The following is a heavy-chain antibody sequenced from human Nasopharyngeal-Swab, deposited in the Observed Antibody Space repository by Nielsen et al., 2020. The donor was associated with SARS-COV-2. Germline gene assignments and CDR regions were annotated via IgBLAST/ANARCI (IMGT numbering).Heavy chain of an antibody. CDR1: GFTFSSYA. CDR2: ISYDGSNK. D-gene: IGHD1-26*01. CDR3: ARSGRSGSYFNWFDP. V-gene: IGHV3-30-3*01. Sequence: GGSLRLSCAASGFTFSSYAMNWVRQAPGKGLEWVAVISYDGSNKYYADSVKGRFTISRDNSKNTLYLQMNSLRAEDTAVYYCARSGRSGSYFNWFDPWGQGTLVTVSS. J-gene: IGHJ5*02.